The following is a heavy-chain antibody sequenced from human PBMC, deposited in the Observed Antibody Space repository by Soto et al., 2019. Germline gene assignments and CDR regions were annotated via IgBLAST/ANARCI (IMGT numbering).Heavy chain of an antibody. D-gene: IGHD3-16*02. CDR1: GGSISSSNW. CDR2: IYHSGST. V-gene: IGHV4-4*02. CDR3: ARSTNYDYGWGSYRFSDYLDY. Sequence: SSETLSLTCAVSGGSISSSNWWSWVRQPPGKGLEWIGEIYHSGSTNYNPSLKSRVTISVDKSKNQFSLKLSSVTAADTAVYYCARSTNYDYGWGSYRFSDYLDYWGQGTLVTVSS. J-gene: IGHJ4*02.